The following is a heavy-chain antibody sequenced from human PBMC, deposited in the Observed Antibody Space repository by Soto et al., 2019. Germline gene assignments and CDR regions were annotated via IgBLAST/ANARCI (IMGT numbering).Heavy chain of an antibody. V-gene: IGHV4-4*02. D-gene: IGHD3-3*01. CDR1: GGSISSSNW. CDR2: IYHSGST. Sequence: QVQLQESGPGLVKPSGTLSLTCAVSGGSISSSNWWSWVRQPPGKGLEWIGEIYHSGSTNYNPSLKSRVNISVDKSKNQFSLKLSSVAAADTAVYYCARLGYDFWSGYYTRYYGMDVWGQGTTVTVSS. J-gene: IGHJ6*02. CDR3: ARLGYDFWSGYYTRYYGMDV.